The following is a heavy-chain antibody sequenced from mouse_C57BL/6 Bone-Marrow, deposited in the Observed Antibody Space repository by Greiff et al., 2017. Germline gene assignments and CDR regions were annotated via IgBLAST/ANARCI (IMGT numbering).Heavy chain of an antibody. Sequence: EVKLVESGPELVKPGASVKMSCKASGYTFTDYNMHWVKQSHGKSLEWIGNINPNNGGTSYNQKFKGKATLTVNKSSSTAYMELRSLTSEDSSVYYSARWDYYGSTFAYWGQGTLVTVSA. CDR3: ARWDYYGSTFAY. J-gene: IGHJ3*01. CDR2: INPNNGGT. V-gene: IGHV1-22*01. D-gene: IGHD1-1*01. CDR1: GYTFTDYN.